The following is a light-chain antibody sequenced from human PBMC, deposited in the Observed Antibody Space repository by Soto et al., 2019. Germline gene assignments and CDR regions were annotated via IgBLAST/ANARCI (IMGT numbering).Light chain of an antibody. CDR1: QTVSSN. Sequence: EIVMTQSPATLSVSPGERATLSCRASQTVSSNLAWYQQKPGQAPRLLMYGASTRATGIPARFSGSGSGTYFTLTISSLQSEDFAVYYCQQYNNWPITFGQGTRLEIK. V-gene: IGKV3-15*01. CDR3: QQYNNWPIT. J-gene: IGKJ5*01. CDR2: GAS.